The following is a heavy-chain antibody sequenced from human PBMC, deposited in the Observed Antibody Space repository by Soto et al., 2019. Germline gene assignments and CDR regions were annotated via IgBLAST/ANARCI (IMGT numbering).Heavy chain of an antibody. CDR3: ATFMVRGVISAFDI. V-gene: IGHV1-69*13. CDR1: GGTFSSYA. Sequence: SVKVSCKASGGTFSSYAISWVRQAPGQGLEWMGGIIPIFGTANYAQKFQGRVTITADESTSTVYMELSSLRSEDTAVYYCATFMVRGVISAFDIWGQGTMVTVSS. J-gene: IGHJ3*02. CDR2: IIPIFGTA. D-gene: IGHD3-10*01.